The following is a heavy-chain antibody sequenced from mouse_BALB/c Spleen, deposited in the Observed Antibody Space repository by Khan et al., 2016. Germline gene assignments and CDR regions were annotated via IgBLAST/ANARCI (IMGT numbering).Heavy chain of an antibody. D-gene: IGHD1-1*01. CDR2: ISYSGST. CDR1: GYSITSDYA. Sequence: VQLQESGPGLVKPSQSLSLTCTVTGYSITSDYAWNWIRQFPGNKLEWMGYISYSGSTSYNPSLKSRISITRDTSKNQFFLQLNSVTTEDTATYYCARHYGSNYGYFDVWGAGTTVTVSS. CDR3: ARHYGSNYGYFDV. J-gene: IGHJ1*01. V-gene: IGHV3-2*02.